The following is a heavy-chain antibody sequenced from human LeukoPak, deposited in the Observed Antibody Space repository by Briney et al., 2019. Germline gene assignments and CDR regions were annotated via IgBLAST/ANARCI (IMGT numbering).Heavy chain of an antibody. CDR1: GFTFSSYW. Sequence: GGSLRLSCAASGFTFSSYWMSWVRQAPGKGLEWVSYISSSGSTIYYADSVKGRFTISRDNAKNSLYLQMNSLRAEDTAVYYCAREWELPTSDIWGQGTMVTVSS. CDR3: AREWELPTSDI. V-gene: IGHV3-48*04. D-gene: IGHD1-26*01. CDR2: ISSSGSTI. J-gene: IGHJ3*02.